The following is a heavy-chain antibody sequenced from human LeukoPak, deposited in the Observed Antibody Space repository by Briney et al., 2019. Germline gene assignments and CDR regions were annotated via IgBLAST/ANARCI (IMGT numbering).Heavy chain of an antibody. CDR1: GYTFTGYY. J-gene: IGHJ4*02. D-gene: IGHD3-10*01. V-gene: IGHV1-2*02. CDR2: INPNSGGT. Sequence: ASVKVSCKASGYTFTGYYMHWVRQAPGQGLEWMGWINPNSGGTNYAQKFQGRVTMTRDTSINTSYMELSSLRSDDTAVYYCARRGYGSGSYEDYWGQGTLVTVSS. CDR3: ARRGYGSGSYEDY.